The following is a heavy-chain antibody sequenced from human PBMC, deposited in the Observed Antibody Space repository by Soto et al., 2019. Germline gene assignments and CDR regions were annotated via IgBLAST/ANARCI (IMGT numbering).Heavy chain of an antibody. CDR1: GFTFSSHG. CDR2: VSDDGSIQ. J-gene: IGHJ4*02. Sequence: QVQLVESGGGVVQPGGSLRLSCAASGFTFSSHGFHWVRQTPGKGLEWVAVVSDDGSIQYYADSVKGRFTISRDDSEYTVYLQMNSLRPEDTAVYYCARRVLAKQFYFDCWGQGALVTVSS. CDR3: ARRVLAKQFYFDC. V-gene: IGHV3-30*19. D-gene: IGHD3-3*01.